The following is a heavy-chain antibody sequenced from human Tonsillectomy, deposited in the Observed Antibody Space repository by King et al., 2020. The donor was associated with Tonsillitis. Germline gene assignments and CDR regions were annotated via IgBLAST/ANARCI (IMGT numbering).Heavy chain of an antibody. J-gene: IGHJ4*02. CDR2: INSDGGST. CDR1: GFTFSSYW. Sequence: VQLVESGGGLVQPGGSLRLSCAASGFTFSSYWVHWVRQAPGKGLVWVSRINSDGGSTSYADSVKGRFTISRDNAKNTLYLQMNSLRAEDTAVYYCARDWAAAGTGYFDYWGQGALVTVSS. D-gene: IGHD6-13*01. CDR3: ARDWAAAGTGYFDY. V-gene: IGHV3-74*01.